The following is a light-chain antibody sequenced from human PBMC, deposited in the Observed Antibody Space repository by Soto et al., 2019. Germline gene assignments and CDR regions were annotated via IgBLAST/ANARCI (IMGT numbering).Light chain of an antibody. Sequence: EMVMTQSPATLSVSAGERATLSCRARQSVRSNLDWYQQKPGQAPRLLIYGASISATDNTARFRRSGSGTESTLTISSLQSEDLSVYYCQPDNNWRTFGQGTKEEI. V-gene: IGKV3D-15*01. CDR1: QSVRSN. CDR2: GAS. J-gene: IGKJ1*01. CDR3: QPDNNWRT.